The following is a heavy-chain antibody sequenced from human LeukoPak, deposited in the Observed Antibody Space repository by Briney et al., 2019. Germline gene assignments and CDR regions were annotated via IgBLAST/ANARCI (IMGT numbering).Heavy chain of an antibody. Sequence: ASVRVSCKASGYTFTGYYMHWVRQAPGQGLEWMGRINPNNGATNYAQKLQGRVTITGDTSISTAYMELSSLRSDDTAVYYCTRESGSYHGNDYWGQGTLVTVSS. V-gene: IGHV1-2*06. CDR3: TRESGSYHGNDY. J-gene: IGHJ4*02. CDR1: GYTFTGYY. CDR2: INPNNGAT. D-gene: IGHD1-26*01.